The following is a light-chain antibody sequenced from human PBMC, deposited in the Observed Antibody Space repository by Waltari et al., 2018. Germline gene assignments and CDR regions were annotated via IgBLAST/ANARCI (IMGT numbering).Light chain of an antibody. CDR1: QTVLYRDNNKNY. CDR2: WES. J-gene: IGKJ1*01. Sequence: DIVMTQSPDSLAVSLGERATINCKSSQTVLYRDNNKNYLTWYQQKPGQPPKLLFSWESFRASGVPDRLSAGGSGTDFTLTISSLQAEDVAVYYCHQHYTTPWTFGQGTKVEIK. CDR3: HQHYTTPWT. V-gene: IGKV4-1*01.